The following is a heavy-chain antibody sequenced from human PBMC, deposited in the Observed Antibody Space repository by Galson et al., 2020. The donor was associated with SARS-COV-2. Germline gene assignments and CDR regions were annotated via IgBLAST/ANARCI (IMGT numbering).Heavy chain of an antibody. Sequence: QLGESLKISCAASGFTFSSYGMHWVRQAPGKGLEWVAVISYDGSNKYYADSVKGRFTISRDNSKNTLYLQMNSLRAEDTAVYYCAKGSWYFSAGQYFQHWGQGTLVTVSS. J-gene: IGHJ1*01. V-gene: IGHV3-30*18. CDR2: ISYDGSNK. CDR3: AKGSWYFSAGQYFQH. D-gene: IGHD6-13*01. CDR1: GFTFSSYG.